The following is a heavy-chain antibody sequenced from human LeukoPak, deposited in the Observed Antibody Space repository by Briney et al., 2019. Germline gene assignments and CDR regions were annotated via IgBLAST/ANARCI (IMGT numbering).Heavy chain of an antibody. D-gene: IGHD5-18*01. CDR1: GFTFSSYG. V-gene: IGHV3-30*02. Sequence: GGSLRLSCAASGFTFSSYGMHWVHQAPGKGLEWVAFIRYDGSNKYYADSVKGRFTISRDNSKNTLYLQMNSLRAEDTAVYYCAKVRPAAMVTYFDIWGQGTMVTVSS. CDR2: IRYDGSNK. J-gene: IGHJ3*02. CDR3: AKVRPAAMVTYFDI.